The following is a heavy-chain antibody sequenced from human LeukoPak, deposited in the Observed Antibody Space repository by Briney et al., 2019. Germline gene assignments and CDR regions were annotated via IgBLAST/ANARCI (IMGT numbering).Heavy chain of an antibody. V-gene: IGHV4-59*08. CDR1: GGSVSSFY. D-gene: IGHD3-10*01. Sequence: SETLSLTCSVSGGSVSSFYWSWIRQSPGKGLEWIGYIYSNGGTNYNPSLKSRVTMSVDTSENQFSLNLNSVTAADTAVYYCARHVSGIYGSRGDFDFWGPGTLVTVSS. CDR3: ARHVSGIYGSRGDFDF. CDR2: IYSNGGT. J-gene: IGHJ4*02.